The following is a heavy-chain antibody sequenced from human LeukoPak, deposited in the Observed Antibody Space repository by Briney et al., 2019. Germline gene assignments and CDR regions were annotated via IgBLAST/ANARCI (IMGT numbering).Heavy chain of an antibody. Sequence: PGGSLRLSCAASGFTFSGYWMHWVRQVPGKGLVWVSCIKGDGSDTTYADSVKGRFTISRDNAKNTLYLQMNSLRVEDTAVYYCARDPRNKGFDPWGQGTLVTVSS. V-gene: IGHV3-74*03. CDR1: GFTFSGYW. J-gene: IGHJ5*02. D-gene: IGHD1/OR15-1a*01. CDR3: ARDPRNKGFDP. CDR2: IKGDGSDT.